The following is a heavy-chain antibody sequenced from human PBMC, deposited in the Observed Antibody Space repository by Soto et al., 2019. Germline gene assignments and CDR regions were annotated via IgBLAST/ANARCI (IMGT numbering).Heavy chain of an antibody. J-gene: IGHJ3*02. V-gene: IGHV3-9*01. D-gene: IGHD4-17*01. CDR2: ISWNSGSI. CDR1: GFTFDDYA. Sequence: SLRLSCAASGFTFDDYAMHWVRQAPGKGLEWVSGISWNSGSIGYADSVKGRFTISRDNAKNSLYLQMNSLRAEDTALYYCAKGGDYRFSAFDIWGQGTMVTVSS. CDR3: AKGGDYRFSAFDI.